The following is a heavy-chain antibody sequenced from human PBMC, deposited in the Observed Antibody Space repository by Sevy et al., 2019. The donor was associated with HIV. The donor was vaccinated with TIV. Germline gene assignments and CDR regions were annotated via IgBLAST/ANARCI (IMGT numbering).Heavy chain of an antibody. CDR1: GFTFSSYW. CDR2: INSDGSST. J-gene: IGHJ4*02. Sequence: GGSLRLSRAASGFTFSSYWMHWVRQAPGKGLVWVSRINSDGSSTSYADSVKGRFTISRDNAKNTLYLQMNSLRAEDTAVYYCARVADYYGSGSYYTIFDYWGQGTLVTVSS. V-gene: IGHV3-74*01. CDR3: ARVADYYGSGSYYTIFDY. D-gene: IGHD3-10*01.